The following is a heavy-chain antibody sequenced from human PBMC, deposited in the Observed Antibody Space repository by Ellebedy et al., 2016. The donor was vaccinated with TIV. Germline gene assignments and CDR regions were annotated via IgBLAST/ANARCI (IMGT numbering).Heavy chain of an antibody. D-gene: IGHD3-9*01. V-gene: IGHV3-74*01. CDR2: INGDGSDT. Sequence: GESLKISXVASGFNFNFNSHWMHWVRQSPGTGLVWVSRINGDGSDTSYADSVKGRFTVSRDNAKNTVYLQMNSLRVEDTALYYCATGYDFLTGRDYWGQGTLVTVSS. CDR3: ATGYDFLTGRDY. J-gene: IGHJ4*02. CDR1: GFNFNFNSHW.